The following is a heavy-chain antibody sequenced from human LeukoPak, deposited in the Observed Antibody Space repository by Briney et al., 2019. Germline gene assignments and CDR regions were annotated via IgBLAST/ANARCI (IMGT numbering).Heavy chain of an antibody. CDR2: ISAYNDKT. CDR3: ARDRSNGDY. CDR1: GYTFTSYG. J-gene: IGHJ4*02. Sequence: ASVKVSCKASGYTFTSYGISWVRQAPGQGLEWMGWISAYNDKTDYAQKFQGRVTMTTDTSTNTVYMELRSLTSDDTAVYYCARDRSNGDYWGQGTLVTVSS. D-gene: IGHD2-8*01. V-gene: IGHV1-18*01.